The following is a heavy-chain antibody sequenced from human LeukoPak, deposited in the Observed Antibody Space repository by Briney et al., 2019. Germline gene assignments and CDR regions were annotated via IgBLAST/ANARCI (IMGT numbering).Heavy chain of an antibody. CDR2: IWYDGSNK. CDR3: ARDRGGFNWFDP. J-gene: IGHJ5*02. CDR1: GFTFSSYG. Sequence: GGSLRLSCAASGFTFSSYGMHWVRQAPGKGLEGVAVIWYDGSNKYYADSVKGRFTISRDNSKNTLYLQMNSLRAEDTAVYYCARDRGGFNWFDPWGQGTLVTVSS. D-gene: IGHD3-10*01. V-gene: IGHV3-33*01.